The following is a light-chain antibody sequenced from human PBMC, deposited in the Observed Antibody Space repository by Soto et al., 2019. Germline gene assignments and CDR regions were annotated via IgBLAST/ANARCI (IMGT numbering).Light chain of an antibody. CDR1: QSVSSTY. CDR3: QQYVYSPWT. Sequence: EVVLTQSPGTLSLSPGERATLSCRASQSVSSTYLAWYRQKSGQAPRLLIYGTSSRASGIPDRFSGSGSGTDFTLTISRLEPEDFAVYYCQQYVYSPWTFGQGTKVEI. CDR2: GTS. J-gene: IGKJ1*01. V-gene: IGKV3-20*01.